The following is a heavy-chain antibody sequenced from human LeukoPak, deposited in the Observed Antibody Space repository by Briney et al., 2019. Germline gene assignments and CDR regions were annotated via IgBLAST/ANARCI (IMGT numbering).Heavy chain of an antibody. V-gene: IGHV3-7*01. Sequence: PGGSLGLSCEASGFTFGSYWMTWVRQAPGKGLEWVANIKEDGSEAYYVDSVKGRFIIFRDNAKNLLYLQMNSLSAEDTAVYYCARDPAAWGYGYNYWGQGTLVTVSS. CDR1: GFTFGSYW. J-gene: IGHJ4*02. CDR2: IKEDGSEA. CDR3: ARDPAAWGYGYNY. D-gene: IGHD5-18*01.